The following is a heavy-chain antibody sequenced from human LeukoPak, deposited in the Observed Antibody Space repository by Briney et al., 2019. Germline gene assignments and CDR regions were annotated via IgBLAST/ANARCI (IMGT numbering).Heavy chain of an antibody. CDR2: IYYSGST. J-gene: IGHJ4*02. D-gene: IGHD6-6*01. Sequence: SETLSLTCTVSGGSLSSGSYYWGWIRQPPGKGLEWIGSIYYSGSTYYNPSLKSRVTISVDTSKNQFSLKLSSVTAADTAVYYCARHLEYSSSSYFDYWGQGTLVTVSS. V-gene: IGHV4-39*01. CDR3: ARHLEYSSSSYFDY. CDR1: GGSLSSGSYY.